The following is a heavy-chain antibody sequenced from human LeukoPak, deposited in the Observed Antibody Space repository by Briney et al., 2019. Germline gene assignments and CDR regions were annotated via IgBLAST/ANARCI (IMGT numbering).Heavy chain of an antibody. CDR3: AKDSDSVLVTAIFDS. CDR2: ISVDGGDI. D-gene: IGHD2-21*02. Sequence: GGSLRLSCAASRFAFHNYAMTWIRQAPERGLEWVSSISVDGGDIKYTDSAKGRFTISRDNSKNTLFLHMNSLRAEDTAVYFCAKDSDSVLVTAIFDSWGQGSLVTVSS. CDR1: RFAFHNYA. V-gene: IGHV3-23*01. J-gene: IGHJ4*02.